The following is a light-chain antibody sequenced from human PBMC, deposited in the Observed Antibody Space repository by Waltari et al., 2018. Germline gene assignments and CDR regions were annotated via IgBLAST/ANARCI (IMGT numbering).Light chain of an antibody. CDR3: SSNAGRGIV. CDR2: EGN. Sequence: QSALTQPASVSGSPGQSITVSCTGASSDAGSYDLVCWYQQHPGKAPKLIIYEGNTRTSGVSNRFSGFTSGNTASLTISGLHAEDEAEYYCSSNAGRGIVFGGGTKLTVL. V-gene: IGLV2-23*01. J-gene: IGLJ2*01. CDR1: SSDAGSYDL.